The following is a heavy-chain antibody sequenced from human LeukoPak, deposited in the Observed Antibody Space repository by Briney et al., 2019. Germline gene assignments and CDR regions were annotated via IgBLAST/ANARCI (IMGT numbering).Heavy chain of an antibody. CDR1: GFTFSSYA. V-gene: IGHV3-23*01. D-gene: IGHD6-13*01. CDR3: AKAPGIAAAGPHYVFDY. CDR2: ISGSGGST. J-gene: IGHJ4*02. Sequence: GGSLRLSCAASGFTFSSYAISWVRQAPGKGLEWVSAISGSGGSTYYADSVKGRFTISRDNSKNTLYLQMNSLRAEDTAVYYCAKAPGIAAAGPHYVFDYWGQGTLVTVSS.